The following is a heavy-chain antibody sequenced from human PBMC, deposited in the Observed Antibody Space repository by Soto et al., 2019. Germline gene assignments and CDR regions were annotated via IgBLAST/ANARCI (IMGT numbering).Heavy chain of an antibody. CDR1: GFTFSSYS. V-gene: IGHV3-21*01. CDR3: ARDDPGEWEPLHP. D-gene: IGHD1-26*01. Sequence: TGGSLRLSCAASGFTFSSYSMNWVRQAPGKGLEWVSSISSSSSYIYYADSVKGRFTISRDNAKNSLYLQMNSLRAEDTAVYYCARDDPGEWEPLHPWGQGTLVTVSS. J-gene: IGHJ5*02. CDR2: ISSSSSYI.